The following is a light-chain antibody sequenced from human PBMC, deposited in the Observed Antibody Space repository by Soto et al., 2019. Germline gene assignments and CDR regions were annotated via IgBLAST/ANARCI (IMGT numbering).Light chain of an antibody. V-gene: IGLV2-8*01. CDR2: EVS. Sequence: QSALTQPPSASGSPGQSVTISCTGTSSDVGGYNYVSWYQQHPGKAPKLMIYEVSKRPSGVPDRFSGSKSDNTASLTVSGLQAEDEADYYCSSHAGSINVVFGGGTKVTVL. CDR3: SSHAGSINVV. CDR1: SSDVGGYNY. J-gene: IGLJ2*01.